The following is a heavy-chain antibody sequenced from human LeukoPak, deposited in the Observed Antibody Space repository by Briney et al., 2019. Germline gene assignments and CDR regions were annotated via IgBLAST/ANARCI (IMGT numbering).Heavy chain of an antibody. D-gene: IGHD2/OR15-2a*01. CDR3: ARYTTGHGFDV. J-gene: IGHJ4*02. CDR2: ISYAGSNK. CDR1: GFTFSSCA. Sequence: GRSLRLSCAASGFTFSSCAMHWVRQAPGKGLEWVAVISYAGSNKYYADSVKGRFTISRDNSKNTLYLQMNSLRAEDTAVYYCARYTTGHGFDVWGQGTLVTVSS. V-gene: IGHV3-30-3*01.